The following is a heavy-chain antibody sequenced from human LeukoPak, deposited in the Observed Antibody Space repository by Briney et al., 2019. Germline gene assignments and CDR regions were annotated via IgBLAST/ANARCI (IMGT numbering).Heavy chain of an antibody. CDR1: GYTFTGYY. D-gene: IGHD3-3*01. CDR3: ARADYDFWSGYYDY. Sequence: GASVKVSCKASGYTFTGYYMHWVRQAPGQGLEWMGWINPNSGGTNYAQKFQGRVTMTRDTSISTAYMELSRLRSDDTAVNYCARADYDFWSGYYDYWGQGTLVTVSS. CDR2: INPNSGGT. J-gene: IGHJ4*02. V-gene: IGHV1-2*02.